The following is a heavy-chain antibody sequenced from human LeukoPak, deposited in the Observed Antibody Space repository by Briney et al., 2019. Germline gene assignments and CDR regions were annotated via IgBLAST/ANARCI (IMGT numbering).Heavy chain of an antibody. CDR2: INSDGRST. J-gene: IGHJ4*02. D-gene: IGHD2-2*01. Sequence: GGSLRLSCTASGFTFNNYWMHWARQAPGRGLVWVSRINSDGRSTTYADSVKGRSTISRDNAKNTLHLQMNSLRAEDTAVYYCARNLPAADYWGQGTLVTVSS. V-gene: IGHV3-74*01. CDR1: GFTFNNYW. CDR3: ARNLPAADY.